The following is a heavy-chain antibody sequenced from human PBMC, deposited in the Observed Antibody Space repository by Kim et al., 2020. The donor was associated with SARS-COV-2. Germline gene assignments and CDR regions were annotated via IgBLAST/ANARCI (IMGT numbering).Heavy chain of an antibody. V-gene: IGHV3-23*01. CDR1: GFTFSSYA. D-gene: IGHD2-2*01. J-gene: IGHJ4*02. Sequence: GGSLRLSCAASGFTFSSYAMSWVRQAPGKGLEWVSAISGSGGSTYYADSVKGRFTISRDNSKNTLYLQMNSLRAEDTAVYYCAKILGYCSSTSCWTFDYWGQGTLVTVSS. CDR3: AKILGYCSSTSCWTFDY. CDR2: ISGSGGST.